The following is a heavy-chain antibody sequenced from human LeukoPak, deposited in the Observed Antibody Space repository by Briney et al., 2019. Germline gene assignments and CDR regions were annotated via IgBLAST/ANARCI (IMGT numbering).Heavy chain of an antibody. D-gene: IGHD5-12*01. J-gene: IGHJ2*01. CDR2: INHSGST. Sequence: SETLSLTCAVYGGSFSSYYWSWIRQPPGKGLEWIGEINHSGSTNYNPSLKSRVTISVDTSKNQFSLKLSSVTAADTAVYYCARGQGGYEDLWGRGTLVTVSS. V-gene: IGHV4-34*01. CDR3: ARGQGGYEDL. CDR1: GGSFSSYY.